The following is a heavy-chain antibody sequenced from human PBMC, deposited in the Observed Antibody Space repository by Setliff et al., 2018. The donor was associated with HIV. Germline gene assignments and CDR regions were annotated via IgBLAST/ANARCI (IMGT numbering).Heavy chain of an antibody. V-gene: IGHV3-30*04. Sequence: GGSLRLSCAASGFTFYSYAMPWVRQAPGRGLQWVSVISYDGTNKKYADSVKGRFTSSRDNAKNSLYLHMNSLRAEDTALYYCAKDIRGGGGAFDIWGQGTMVTVSS. CDR2: ISYDGTNK. CDR1: GFTFYSYA. J-gene: IGHJ3*02. D-gene: IGHD3-10*01. CDR3: AKDIRGGGGAFDI.